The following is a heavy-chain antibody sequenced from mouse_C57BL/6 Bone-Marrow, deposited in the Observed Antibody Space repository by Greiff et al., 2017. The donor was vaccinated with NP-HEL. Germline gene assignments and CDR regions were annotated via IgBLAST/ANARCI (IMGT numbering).Heavy chain of an antibody. CDR1: GYTFTTYP. CDR3: ARRGYGSSYWYYFDY. Sequence: QVHVKQSGAELVKPGASVKMSCKASGYTFTTYPIEWMKQNHGKSLEWIGNFHPYNDDTKYNEKFKGKATLTVEKSSSTVYLELSRLTSDDSAVYYCARRGYGSSYWYYFDYWGQGTTLTVSS. V-gene: IGHV1-47*01. J-gene: IGHJ2*01. CDR2: FHPYNDDT. D-gene: IGHD1-1*01.